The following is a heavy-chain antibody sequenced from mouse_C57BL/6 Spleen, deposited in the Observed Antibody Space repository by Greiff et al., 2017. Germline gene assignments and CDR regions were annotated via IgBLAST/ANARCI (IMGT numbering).Heavy chain of an antibody. CDR2: IDPSDSET. V-gene: IGHV1-52*01. Sequence: QVQLKQSGAELVRPGSSVKLSCKASGYTFTSYWMHWVKQRPIQGLEWIGNIDPSDSETHYNQKFKDKATLTVDKSSSTAYMQLSSLTSEDSAVYYCARSSGYYSYAMDYWGQGTSVTVSS. D-gene: IGHD2-3*01. CDR1: GYTFTSYW. J-gene: IGHJ4*01. CDR3: ARSSGYYSYAMDY.